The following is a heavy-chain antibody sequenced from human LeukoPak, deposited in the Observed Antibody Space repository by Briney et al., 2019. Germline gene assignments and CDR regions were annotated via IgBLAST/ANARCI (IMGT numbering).Heavy chain of an antibody. CDR1: GGSFSGYY. J-gene: IGHJ3*02. D-gene: IGHD4-17*01. V-gene: IGHV4-34*01. Sequence: SETLSLTCAVYGGSFSGYYWSWIRQPPGKGLEWIGSIYYSGSTYYNPSLKSRVTISVDKSKNQFSLKLSSVTAADTAVYYCARTPNDYGDPDAFDIWGQGTMVTVSS. CDR2: IYYSGST. CDR3: ARTPNDYGDPDAFDI.